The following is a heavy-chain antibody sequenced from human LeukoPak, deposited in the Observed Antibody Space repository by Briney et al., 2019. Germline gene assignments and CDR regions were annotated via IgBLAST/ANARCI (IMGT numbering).Heavy chain of an antibody. CDR1: GGTFSSYA. J-gene: IGHJ4*02. D-gene: IGHD3-22*01. Sequence: SEKVSCKASGGTFSSYAISWVRQAPGQGLEWMGRIIPIFGTANYAQKFQGRVTITTDESTSTAYMELSSLRSEDTAVYYCARQGVQPSYYDSSGTGLYFDYWGQGTLVTVPS. CDR3: ARQGVQPSYYDSSGTGLYFDY. CDR2: IIPIFGTA. V-gene: IGHV1-69*05.